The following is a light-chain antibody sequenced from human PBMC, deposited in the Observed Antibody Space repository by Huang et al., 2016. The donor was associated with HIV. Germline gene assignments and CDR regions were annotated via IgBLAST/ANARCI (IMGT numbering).Light chain of an antibody. V-gene: IGKV2-30*02. CDR1: QSLIHSNGNAY. Sequence: VVLTQSPLYLSVTLGQPASISCRSRQSLIHSNGNAYLNWVQQRPGQSPRRLISQVSRRDSGVPDRFSGSGSGTDFTLRISRVEAEDVGVYYCMQGTHLFTFGGGTRVDIK. CDR2: QVS. CDR3: MQGTHLFT. J-gene: IGKJ4*01.